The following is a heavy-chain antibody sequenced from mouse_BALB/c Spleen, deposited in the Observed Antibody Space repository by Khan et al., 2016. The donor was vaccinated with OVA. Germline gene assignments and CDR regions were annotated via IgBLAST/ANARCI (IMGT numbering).Heavy chain of an antibody. Sequence: EVQLQESGPGLVKPSQTLSLTCTVTGYSITSGYGWNWIRQFPGNILEWMGYISYSGSTNYNPSLKRRISITRDTSKNQFFLQLNSVTTEDTTTYYCARTARIKYWGQGTTLTVSS. V-gene: IGHV3-2*02. D-gene: IGHD1-2*01. CDR1: GYSITSGYG. J-gene: IGHJ2*01. CDR2: ISYSGST. CDR3: ARTARIKY.